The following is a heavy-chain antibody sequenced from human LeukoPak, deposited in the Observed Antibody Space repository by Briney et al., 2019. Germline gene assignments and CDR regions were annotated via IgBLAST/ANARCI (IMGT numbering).Heavy chain of an antibody. CDR1: GFTFNDAW. CDR2: IKSKTDGGTT. Sequence: GGSLRPSCAAAGFTFNDAWMTWVRQAPGKGLGWVGRIKSKTDGGTTDYAAPVKGRFTISRDDSKTTLYLQMNSLKTEDTAVYYCTTTLAVAGTSMGYWGQGNLVTVTA. J-gene: IGHJ4*02. D-gene: IGHD6-19*01. CDR3: TTTLAVAGTSMGY. V-gene: IGHV3-15*01.